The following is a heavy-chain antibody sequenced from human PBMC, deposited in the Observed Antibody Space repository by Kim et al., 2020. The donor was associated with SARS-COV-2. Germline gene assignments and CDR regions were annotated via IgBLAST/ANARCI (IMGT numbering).Heavy chain of an antibody. D-gene: IGHD5-18*01. Sequence: SETLSLTCTFYGGSISSYYWSWIRQPPGKGLEWIGYIYYSGSTNYNPSLKSRVTISVDTSKNQFSLKLSSVTAADTAVYYCARADVDTAMATSYFDYWGQGTLVTVSS. CDR1: GGSISSYY. V-gene: IGHV4-59*13. J-gene: IGHJ4*02. CDR2: IYYSGST. CDR3: ARADVDTAMATSYFDY.